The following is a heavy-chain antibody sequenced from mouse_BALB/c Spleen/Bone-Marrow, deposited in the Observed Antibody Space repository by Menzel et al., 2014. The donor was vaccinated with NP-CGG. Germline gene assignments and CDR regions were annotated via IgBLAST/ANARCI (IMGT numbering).Heavy chain of an antibody. J-gene: IGHJ2*01. Sequence: VQLQQSGPGLVAPSQTLSITCTASGFSLTSYDVHWVRQPPGKGMEWLGVIWAGGSTNYNSTLMSRLSISKDNAKNQVFLKMNSLKTDDTAMYYCARVIRYESYFDYWGQGTTLTVSS. CDR3: ARVIRYESYFDY. V-gene: IGHV2-9*02. CDR2: IWAGGST. CDR1: GFSLTSYD. D-gene: IGHD2-14*01.